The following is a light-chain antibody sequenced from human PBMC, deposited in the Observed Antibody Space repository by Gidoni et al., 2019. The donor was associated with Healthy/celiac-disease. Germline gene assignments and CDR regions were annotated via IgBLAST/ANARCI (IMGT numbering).Light chain of an antibody. Sequence: DIVMTQSPATLSESPGESATLSCRASQSVSSNLACYQQKPGQAPRLLIYGASTRATGIPARFSGSGSGTEFTLTISSLQSEDFAVYYCQQYNNWPPLTFGGGTKVEIK. CDR1: QSVSSN. J-gene: IGKJ4*01. V-gene: IGKV3D-15*01. CDR2: GAS. CDR3: QQYNNWPPLT.